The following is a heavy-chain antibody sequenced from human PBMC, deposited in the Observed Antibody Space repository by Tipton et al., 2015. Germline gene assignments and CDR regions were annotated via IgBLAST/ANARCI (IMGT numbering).Heavy chain of an antibody. CDR2: IYYSGST. V-gene: IGHV4-39*01. D-gene: IGHD6-19*01. Sequence: TLSLTCTVSGASLSSSSYYWGWIRQSPGEGLEWIGIIYYSGSTYYNPSLKSRVTISVDTSKNQFSLKLSSVTAADTAVFYCARQLQWLGALYYFDSWGQGTLVTVSS. J-gene: IGHJ4*02. CDR3: ARQLQWLGALYYFDS. CDR1: GASLSSSSYY.